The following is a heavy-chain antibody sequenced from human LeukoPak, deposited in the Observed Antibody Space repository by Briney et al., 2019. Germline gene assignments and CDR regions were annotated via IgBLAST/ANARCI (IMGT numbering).Heavy chain of an antibody. CDR1: GGSISSYY. CDR2: IYTSGST. J-gene: IGHJ6*03. V-gene: IGHV4-4*07. Sequence: KPSETLSLTCTVSGGSISSYYWSWIRQPAGKGLEWIGRIYTSGSTYYNPSLRSRVTISVDTSKNQFSLKLSSVTAADTAVYYCARGFYGSGSTGYYYYYHMDVWGKGTTVTVSS. CDR3: ARGFYGSGSTGYYYYYHMDV. D-gene: IGHD3-10*01.